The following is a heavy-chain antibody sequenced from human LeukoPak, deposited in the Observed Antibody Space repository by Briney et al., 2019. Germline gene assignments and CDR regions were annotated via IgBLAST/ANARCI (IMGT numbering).Heavy chain of an antibody. CDR1: GFTFSSYG. CDR3: ARGGATQH. D-gene: IGHD1-26*01. V-gene: IGHV3-30*19. Sequence: GGSLRLSCAASGFTFSSYGMHWVRQAPGKGLEWVAVISYDGSNKYYADSVKGRFTISRDNSKNTLYLQMNSLRAEDTAVYYCARGGATQHWGQGTLVTVSS. J-gene: IGHJ1*01. CDR2: ISYDGSNK.